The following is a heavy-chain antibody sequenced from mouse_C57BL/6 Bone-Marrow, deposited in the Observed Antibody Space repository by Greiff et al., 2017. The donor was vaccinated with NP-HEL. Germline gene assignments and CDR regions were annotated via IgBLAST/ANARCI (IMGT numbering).Heavy chain of an antibody. CDR2: INPSSGYT. V-gene: IGHV1-7*01. Sequence: QVHVKQSGAELAKPGASVKLSCKASGYTFTSYWMHWVKQRPGQGLEWIGYINPSSGYTKYNQKFKDKATLTADKSSGTAYMQLSSLTYEDSAVYYYARPNWSYFDYWGQGTTLTVSS. J-gene: IGHJ2*01. CDR3: ARPNWSYFDY. CDR1: GYTFTSYW. D-gene: IGHD4-1*01.